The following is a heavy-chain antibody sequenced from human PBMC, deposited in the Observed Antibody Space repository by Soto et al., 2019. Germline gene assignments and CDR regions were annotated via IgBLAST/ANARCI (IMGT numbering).Heavy chain of an antibody. CDR2: IGAYNGHT. CDR1: GYTFPNSA. V-gene: IGHV1-18*01. CDR3: AREDYYYRSGYLRVRYYFDFDV. D-gene: IGHD3-22*01. Sequence: ASVKVSCLASGYTFPNSAISWVRQAPGQGLDWVGWIGAYNGHTKYAQKLQGRGTMTTDTSTSTAYMELRSLKSDQTAVYYYAREDYYYRSGYLRVRYYFDFDVWGQGTTVTVSS. J-gene: IGHJ6*02.